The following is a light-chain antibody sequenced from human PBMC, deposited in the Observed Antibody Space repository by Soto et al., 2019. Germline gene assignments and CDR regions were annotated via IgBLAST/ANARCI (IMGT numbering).Light chain of an antibody. J-gene: IGLJ2*01. Sequence: QSALTQPASVSGSPGQSVTISCTGTSSDVGGYNYFSWYQQHPGKAPKLIIHEVRNRPSGVSNRYSGSKSGNTAYLTISGRQAEDEADYYCNSYTRSSTVVFGGGTKLTVL. CDR1: SSDVGGYNY. CDR2: EVR. V-gene: IGLV2-14*03. CDR3: NSYTRSSTVV.